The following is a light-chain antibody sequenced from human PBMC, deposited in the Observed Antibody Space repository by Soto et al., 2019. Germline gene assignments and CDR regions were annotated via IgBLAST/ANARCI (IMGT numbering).Light chain of an antibody. CDR3: QQYNSYWT. J-gene: IGKJ1*01. V-gene: IGKV1-5*03. CDR2: KAS. CDR1: QSINIW. Sequence: DIQKTQSPSTLSASVGDRVTITCRASQSINIWLAWYQQKPGKAPKLLIYKASSLESGVPSRFSGSGSGTEFTLTISSLQPDDFATYYCQQYNSYWTFGQGTKVDIK.